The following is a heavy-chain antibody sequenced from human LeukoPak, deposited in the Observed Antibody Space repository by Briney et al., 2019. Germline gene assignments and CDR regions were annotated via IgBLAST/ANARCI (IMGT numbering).Heavy chain of an antibody. J-gene: IGHJ4*02. D-gene: IGHD2-21*02. CDR3: ARELPREVTLDY. V-gene: IGHV3-74*01. CDR2: INSDGSRT. Sequence: GGSLRLSCAASGFTLSSYEMHWVRQAPGKGLVWVSRINSDGSRTGYADSVKGRFTISGDNAKNTLYLQMNSLRAEDTAIYYCARELPREVTLDYWGQGTLVTVSS. CDR1: GFTLSSYE.